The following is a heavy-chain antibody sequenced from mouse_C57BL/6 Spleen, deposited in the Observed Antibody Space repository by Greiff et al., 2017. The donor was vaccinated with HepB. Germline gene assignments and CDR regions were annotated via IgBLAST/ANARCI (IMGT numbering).Heavy chain of an antibody. CDR3: ARVGGYDVSFDY. CDR1: GYSITSGYY. J-gene: IGHJ2*01. Sequence: EVKLQESGPGLVKPSQSLSLTCSVTGYSITSGYYWNWIRQFPGNKLEWMGYISYDGSNNYNPSLKNRISITRDTSKNQFFLKLNSVTTEDTATYYCARVGGYDVSFDYWGQGTTLTVSS. D-gene: IGHD2-2*01. CDR2: ISYDGSN. V-gene: IGHV3-6*01.